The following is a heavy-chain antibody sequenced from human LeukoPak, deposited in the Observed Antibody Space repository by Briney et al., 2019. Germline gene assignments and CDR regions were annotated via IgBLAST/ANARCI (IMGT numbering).Heavy chain of an antibody. CDR1: GFTFDDYA. J-gene: IGHJ4*02. D-gene: IGHD3-16*02. CDR2: ISWNSGSI. V-gene: IGHV3-9*01. CDR3: AKAQLGLRLGELSSLDY. Sequence: GGSLRLSCAASGFTFDDYAMHWVRQAPGKGLEWASGISWNSGSIGYADSVKGRFTISRDNAKNSLYLQMNSLRAEDTALYYCAKAQLGLRLGELSSLDYWGQGTLVTVSS.